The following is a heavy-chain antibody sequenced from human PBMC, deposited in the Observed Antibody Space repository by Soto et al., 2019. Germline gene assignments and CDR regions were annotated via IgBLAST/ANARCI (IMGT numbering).Heavy chain of an antibody. CDR2: IYPGNSET. J-gene: IGHJ6*01. D-gene: IGHD6-13*01. CDR1: GNSLSNFY. CDR3: ASSSNLFYYGMDV. V-gene: IGHV5-51*01. Sequence: GESLKISCKGSGNSLSNFYIGWVRQMAGKGLEWMGIIYPGNSETRVSPSFQGQVTISADRSSSTAYLQWSSLKASDTAMYYCASSSNLFYYGMDVWGQGTTVTVSS.